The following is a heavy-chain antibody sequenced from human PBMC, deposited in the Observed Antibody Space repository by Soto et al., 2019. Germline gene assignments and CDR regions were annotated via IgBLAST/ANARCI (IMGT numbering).Heavy chain of an antibody. CDR1: FSMYS. D-gene: IGHD1-26*01. Sequence: EVQVVESGGGLVKPGGSLRLSCNFSFSMYSMDWVRQAPGKGLEWVASISSGSAFIKYAESVKGRFTISRDNAKNSVSRQMNSLRVEDTAMYYCTRDQGGSYDSWFDPWGRGTLVSVSS. V-gene: IGHV3-21*01. CDR3: TRDQGGSYDSWFDP. J-gene: IGHJ5*02. CDR2: ISSGSAFI.